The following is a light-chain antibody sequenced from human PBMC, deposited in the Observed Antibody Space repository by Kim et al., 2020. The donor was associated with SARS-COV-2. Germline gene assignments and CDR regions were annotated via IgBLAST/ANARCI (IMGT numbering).Light chain of an antibody. Sequence: SPGERATLSCRASQSVSGNLAWYQQKPGQAPRLLIYGASTRATGIPARFSGSGSGTEFTLTISSLQSEDFAVYYCQQYNNWPPVTFGQGTKVDIK. CDR2: GAS. CDR1: QSVSGN. J-gene: IGKJ1*01. V-gene: IGKV3D-15*01. CDR3: QQYNNWPPVT.